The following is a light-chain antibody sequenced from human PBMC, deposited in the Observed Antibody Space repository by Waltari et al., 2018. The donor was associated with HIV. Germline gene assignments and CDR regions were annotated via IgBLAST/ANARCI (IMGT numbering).Light chain of an antibody. CDR3: QQSGSSPFT. V-gene: IGKV3-20*01. CDR1: QSVTSNY. Sequence: EIVLTQSPGTLSLSPGEGATLSCRASQSVTSNYLAWYQQKPGQPPRLLIYGATSRATGIPDRFSGSGSGTGFTLTISRLEPEDFAVYYCQQSGSSPFTFGPGTKVDIK. CDR2: GAT. J-gene: IGKJ3*01.